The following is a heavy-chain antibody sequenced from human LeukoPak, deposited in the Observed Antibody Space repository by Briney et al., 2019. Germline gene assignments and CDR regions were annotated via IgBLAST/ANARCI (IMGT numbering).Heavy chain of an antibody. CDR2: MNPNTGHS. V-gene: IGHV1-8*03. CDR3: ARGGGVPALGRWDESNYYFDY. D-gene: IGHD2-2*01. Sequence: ASVKVSCKASGYTFTNNDINWMRQASGQGFEWVGWMNPNTGHSGYAQKFQGRITITRNNSINTLYMELSSLRSEDTAVYYCARGGGVPALGRWDESNYYFDYWGQGTLVTVSS. J-gene: IGHJ4*02. CDR1: GYTFTNND.